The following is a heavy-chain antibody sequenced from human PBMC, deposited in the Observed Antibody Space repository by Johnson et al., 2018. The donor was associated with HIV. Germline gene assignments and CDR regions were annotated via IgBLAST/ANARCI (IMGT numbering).Heavy chain of an antibody. CDR2: IWYDGSNK. CDR1: RFSFSNYG. V-gene: IGHV3-30*19. CDR3: ARDHAFDI. Sequence: QVQLVESGGGVVQPGRSLRLSCAASRFSFSNYGMHWVRQAPGKGLEWVAVIWYDGSNKYYADSVKGRFTISRDNSKNTLYLQMNSLRAEDTAVYYCARDHAFDIWGQGTMVTVSS. J-gene: IGHJ3*02.